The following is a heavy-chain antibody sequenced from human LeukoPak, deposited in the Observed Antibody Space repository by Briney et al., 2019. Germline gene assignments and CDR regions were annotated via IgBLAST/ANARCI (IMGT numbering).Heavy chain of an antibody. CDR3: AKDRDYYLVGFFDY. CDR2: INTDGSYI. CDR1: GFIFSSWW. V-gene: IGHV3-74*01. J-gene: IGHJ4*02. Sequence: PGGSLRLSCAASGFIFSSWWMIWFRRLPGKGLVSVSHINTDGSYIRYADSVKGRFTISRDNSKNTLYLQMNSLRAEDTALYYCAKDRDYYLVGFFDYWGRGTLVTVSS. D-gene: IGHD3-10*01.